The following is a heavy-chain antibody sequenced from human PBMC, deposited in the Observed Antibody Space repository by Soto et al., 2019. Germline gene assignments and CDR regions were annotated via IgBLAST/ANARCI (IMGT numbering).Heavy chain of an antibody. D-gene: IGHD3-3*01. J-gene: IGHJ5*02. V-gene: IGHV4-34*01. Sequence: SETLSLTCAVYGGSFSGYYWSWIRQPPGKGLEWIGEINHSGSTNYNPSLKSRVTISVDTSKNQFSLKLSSVTAADTAVYYCARVGSFGVVRSASAWFDPWGQGTLVTVSS. CDR1: GGSFSGYY. CDR3: ARVGSFGVVRSASAWFDP. CDR2: INHSGST.